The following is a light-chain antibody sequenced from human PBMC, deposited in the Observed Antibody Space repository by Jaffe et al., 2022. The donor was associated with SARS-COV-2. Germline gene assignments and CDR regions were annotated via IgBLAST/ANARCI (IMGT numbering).Light chain of an antibody. CDR1: QSVGRY. Sequence: EVVLTQSPATLSLSPGERATLSCRASQSVGRYLAWYQQKPGQAPRLLIYDASNRATGIPARFSGSGSGTDFTLTISSLEPEDIAVYYCQQRSNWPQITFGQGTRLDIK. V-gene: IGKV3-11*01. CDR3: QQRSNWPQIT. CDR2: DAS. J-gene: IGKJ5*01.